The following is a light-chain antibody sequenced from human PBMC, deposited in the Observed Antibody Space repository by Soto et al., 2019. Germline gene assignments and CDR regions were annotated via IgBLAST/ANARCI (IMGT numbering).Light chain of an antibody. V-gene: IGLV2-14*01. CDR3: SSYTSSTTNV. J-gene: IGLJ1*01. CDR1: SSDIGGYNF. CDR2: EVS. Sequence: QSALTQPASVSVSPGQSITISCTGTSSDIGGYNFVSWYQQHPGKAPKLMIFEVSKRPSGVSNRFSGSKSGNTASLTISGLQAEDEADYYCSSYTSSTTNVFGTGTKVTVL.